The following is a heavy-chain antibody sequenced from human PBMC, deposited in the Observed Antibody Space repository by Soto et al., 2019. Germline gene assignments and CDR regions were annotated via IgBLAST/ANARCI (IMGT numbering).Heavy chain of an antibody. CDR3: AKDAGAYCGGDCYEEDYFDY. V-gene: IGHV3-30*18. CDR1: GFTFSSYG. D-gene: IGHD2-21*01. Sequence: QVQLVESGGGVVQPGRSLRLSCAASGFTFSSYGMHWVRQAPGKGLEWVAVISYDGSNKYYADSVKGRFTISRDNSKNTLYLQMNTLRAEDTAVYYCAKDAGAYCGGDCYEEDYFDYWGQGTLVTVSS. J-gene: IGHJ4*02. CDR2: ISYDGSNK.